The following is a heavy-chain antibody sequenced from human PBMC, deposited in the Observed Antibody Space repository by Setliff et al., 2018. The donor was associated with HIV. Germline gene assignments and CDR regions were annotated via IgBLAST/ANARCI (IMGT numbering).Heavy chain of an antibody. D-gene: IGHD3-16*01. Sequence: GSVKVSCKASGYSFSSYAIHWVRQAAGQSPEWLGWINAAISHTRYSPKFQDRVTLTTDTSAGTIHMEMRSLRSGDTAVYYCVGGRGGFFDEPFDMWGPGTRVTVSS. V-gene: IGHV1-3*01. CDR2: INAAISHT. CDR1: GYSFSSYA. CDR3: VGGRGGFFDEPFDM. J-gene: IGHJ3*02.